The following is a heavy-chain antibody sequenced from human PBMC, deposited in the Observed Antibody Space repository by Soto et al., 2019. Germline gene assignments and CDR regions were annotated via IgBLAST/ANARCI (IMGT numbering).Heavy chain of an antibody. V-gene: IGHV3-23*01. CDR3: AKAGTAATGGVTYYYYYGMDV. D-gene: IGHD6-25*01. Sequence: EVQLLESGGGLVQPGGSPRLSCAASGFTFSSYAMSWVRQAPGKGLEWVSAISGSGGSTYYADSVKGRFTISRDNSKNTLYLQMNSLRAEDTAVYYCAKAGTAATGGVTYYYYYGMDVWGQGTTVTVSS. CDR2: ISGSGGST. J-gene: IGHJ6*02. CDR1: GFTFSSYA.